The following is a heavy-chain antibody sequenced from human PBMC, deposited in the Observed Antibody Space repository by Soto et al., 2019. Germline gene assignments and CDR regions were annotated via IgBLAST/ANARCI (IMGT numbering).Heavy chain of an antibody. J-gene: IGHJ4*02. CDR1: GGSFTSNNW. CDR2: VYYTGTT. V-gene: IGHV4-61*01. D-gene: IGHD6-13*01. Sequence: PSETLSLTCAVSGGSFTSNNWWTWVRQPPGKGLEWIGSVYYTGTTDYNPSLKSRVTISVDTSKTQFSLNLRSVTAADTAVYYCARDLAAVPRAFDYWGRGTLVTVSS. CDR3: ARDLAAVPRAFDY.